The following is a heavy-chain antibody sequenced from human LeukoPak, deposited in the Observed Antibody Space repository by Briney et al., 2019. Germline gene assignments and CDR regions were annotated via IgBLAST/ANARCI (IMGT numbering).Heavy chain of an antibody. CDR3: SRVGYSGELLEY. D-gene: IGHD5-24*01. CDR1: GGSVSSVKHC. V-gene: IGHV4-61*01. Sequence: PSGTLSLTCTVSGGSVSSVKHCWTCIRQPPGKGLESIAYIFYNVKTNYNTSPKSRVTISVDTSKKQFSRKLNSVTAADTAVYYCSRVGYSGELLEYWGQGTLVTVSS. CDR2: IFYNVKT. J-gene: IGHJ4*02.